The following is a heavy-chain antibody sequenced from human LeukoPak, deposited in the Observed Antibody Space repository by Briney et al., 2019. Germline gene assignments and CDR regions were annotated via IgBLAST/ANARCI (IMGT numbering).Heavy chain of an antibody. J-gene: IGHJ4*02. D-gene: IGHD2-2*02. V-gene: IGHV3-33*01. CDR3: ARGLGYCSSTSCYNFDY. CDR1: GFTFSSYG. CDR2: IWYDGSNK. Sequence: PGGSLRLSCAASGFTFSSYGMHWVRQAPGKGLEWVAVIWYDGSNKYYADSVKGRFTISRDNSKNTLYLQMNSLRAEDTAVYYCARGLGYCSSTSCYNFDYWGQGTLVTVSS.